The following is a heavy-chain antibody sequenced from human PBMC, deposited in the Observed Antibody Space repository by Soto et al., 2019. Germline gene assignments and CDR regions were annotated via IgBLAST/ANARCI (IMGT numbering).Heavy chain of an antibody. V-gene: IGHV1-3*01. J-gene: IGHJ6*03. D-gene: IGHD3-3*01. CDR2: INAGNGNT. CDR1: GYTFTSYA. CDR3: ASGYDFWSGGADMDV. Sequence: QVQLVQSGAEVKKPGASVKVSCKASGYTFTSYAMHWVRQAPGQRLEWMGWINAGNGNTQYSQKFQGRGTITRDTSASTAYMELSSLRSEDTAVYYCASGYDFWSGGADMDVWGKGTTVTVSS.